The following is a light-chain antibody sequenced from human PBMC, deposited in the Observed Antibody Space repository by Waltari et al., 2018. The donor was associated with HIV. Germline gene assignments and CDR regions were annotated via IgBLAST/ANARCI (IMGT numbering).Light chain of an antibody. V-gene: IGKV4-1*01. CDR2: WAS. CDR1: PSVLYSSNNENY. J-gene: IGKJ5*01. CDR3: QQYYSSPLT. Sequence: DIVMTQSPDSLAVSLGERATINCKSSPSVLYSSNNENYLAWYQQRPGQPPKLLIYWASTREIGVPDRFSGSGSGADFTLTINSLQAEDVAVYYCQQYYSSPLTFGQGTRLEIK.